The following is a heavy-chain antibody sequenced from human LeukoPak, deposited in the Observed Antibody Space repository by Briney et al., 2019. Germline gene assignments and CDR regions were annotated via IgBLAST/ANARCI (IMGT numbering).Heavy chain of an antibody. Sequence: GASVKVSCKASGYTFTSYYMHWVRQAPGQGLEWMGIINPSGGSTSYAQKFQGRVTMTRDTSTSTVYMGLSSLRSEDTAVYYCARDKSGHYYDSSGQLDYWGQGTLVTVSS. CDR3: ARDKSGHYYDSSGQLDY. V-gene: IGHV1-46*01. CDR2: INPSGGST. D-gene: IGHD3-22*01. J-gene: IGHJ4*02. CDR1: GYTFTSYY.